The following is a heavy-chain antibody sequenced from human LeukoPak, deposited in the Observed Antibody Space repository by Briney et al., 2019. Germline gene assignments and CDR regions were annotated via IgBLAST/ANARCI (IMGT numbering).Heavy chain of an antibody. D-gene: IGHD3-16*02. J-gene: IGHJ4*02. V-gene: IGHV4-34*01. CDR3: ARTLLPQTYDYVWGSYRRFDY. Sequence: SETLSLTCAVHGGSFSGYYWSWIRQPPGKGLEWIGEINHSGSTNYNPSLKSRVTISVDTSKNQFSLKLSSVTAADTAVYYCARTLLPQTYDYVWGSYRRFDYWGQGTLVTVSS. CDR1: GGSFSGYY. CDR2: INHSGST.